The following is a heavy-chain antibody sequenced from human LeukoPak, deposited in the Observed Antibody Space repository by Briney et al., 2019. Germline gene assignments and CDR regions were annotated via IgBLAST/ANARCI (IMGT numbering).Heavy chain of an antibody. V-gene: IGHV3-66*01. CDR1: GFTVSSNY. Sequence: GGSLRLSCAASGFTVSSNYMSWVRQAPGKGLEWVSVMYTGGRTYYTDSVKGRFTISRDNSKNTLYLQMNSLRAEDTAVYYCARGISRWHFGYFDYWGQGTLVTVSS. D-gene: IGHD6-13*01. J-gene: IGHJ4*02. CDR2: MYTGGRT. CDR3: ARGISRWHFGYFDY.